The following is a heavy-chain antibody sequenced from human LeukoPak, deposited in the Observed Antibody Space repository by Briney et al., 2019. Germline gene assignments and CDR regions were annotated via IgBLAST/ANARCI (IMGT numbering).Heavy chain of an antibody. CDR3: ARQSPIDDFWSGYSSGSDY. V-gene: IGHV4-39*01. D-gene: IGHD3-3*01. CDR1: GGSITSNSYY. Sequence: SETLSLTCTVSGGSITSNSYYWGWIRQPPGKGLGWIGSLYYTGSTYYNPSLKSRVTISVDTSKNQFSLKLNFVTAADTAVYYCARQSPIDDFWSGYSSGSDYWGQGTLVTVSP. CDR2: LYYTGST. J-gene: IGHJ4*02.